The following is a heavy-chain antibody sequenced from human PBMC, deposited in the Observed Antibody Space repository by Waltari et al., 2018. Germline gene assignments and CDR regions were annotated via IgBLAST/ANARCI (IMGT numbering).Heavy chain of an antibody. J-gene: IGHJ4*02. V-gene: IGHV3-48*03. CDR1: GFTFSSYA. D-gene: IGHD6-19*01. CDR3: ARLSSGLNDY. CDR2: ISSSGSTI. Sequence: EVQLVESGGGLVRPGGSLRLSCDASGFTFSSYAMRRVRQAPGKGLEWVSYISSSGSTIYYADSVKGRFTISRDNAKNSLYLQMNSLRAEDTAVYYCARLSSGLNDYWGQGTLVTVSS.